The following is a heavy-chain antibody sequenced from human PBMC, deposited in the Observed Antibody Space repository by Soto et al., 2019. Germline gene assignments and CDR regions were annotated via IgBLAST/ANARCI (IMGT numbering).Heavy chain of an antibody. Sequence: GDSLRLSCAASVFTFSSYDMHCVRQITGKRLEGVSTIGTAGDTYYPDSVKGRFTISRENSKNSLYIKMNRLREGDTAVYYFAASITGTTDLDDWGQGTLVTVSS. D-gene: IGHD1-7*01. CDR3: AASITGTTDLDD. CDR1: VFTFSSYD. J-gene: IGHJ4*02. CDR2: IGTAGDT. V-gene: IGHV3-13*01.